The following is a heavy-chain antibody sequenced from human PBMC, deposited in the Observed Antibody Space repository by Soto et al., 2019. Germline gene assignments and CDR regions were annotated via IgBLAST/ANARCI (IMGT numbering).Heavy chain of an antibody. CDR3: ARDRDDYGSGNYYNRIDF. CDR1: GGIFSTYA. V-gene: IGHV1-69*01. CDR2: IIPIFGTP. Sequence: QVQLVKSGAEVKKPGSSVKVSCKASGGIFSTYAISWLRQAPGQGLEWMGGIIPIFGTPNYAQRFQGRVTITADESTSTAYMELSRLRSEDTAVYCCARDRDDYGSGNYYNRIDFWGQGTLVTVSS. D-gene: IGHD3-10*01. J-gene: IGHJ4*02.